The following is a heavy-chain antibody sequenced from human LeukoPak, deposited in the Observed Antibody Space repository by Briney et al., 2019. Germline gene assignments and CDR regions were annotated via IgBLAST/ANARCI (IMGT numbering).Heavy chain of an antibody. CDR3: AKSRSPGFDY. Sequence: GGSLRLSCAASGSTFSSYAMSWVRQAPGKGLEWVSAFSGRGGSTYYADSVKGRFTISRDNSKNTPYLQMNSLRAEDTAVYYCAKSRSPGFDYWGQGTLVTVSS. CDR2: FSGRGGST. J-gene: IGHJ4*02. CDR1: GSTFSSYA. V-gene: IGHV3-23*01.